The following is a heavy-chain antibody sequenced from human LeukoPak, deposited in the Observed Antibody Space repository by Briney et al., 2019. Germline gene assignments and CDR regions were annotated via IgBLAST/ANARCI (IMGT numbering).Heavy chain of an antibody. CDR2: IYDSGTT. V-gene: IGHV4-59*08. D-gene: IGHD1-26*01. J-gene: IGHJ3*02. Sequence: PPETLSLTCTVSRGSIKTYHGSGIRQSPGEGLEGIGYIYDSGTTKYNPSLKSRVTISVDTSKNQFSLKLSSVTAADTGVYYCARSGGNYYDTDAFDIWGQGTMVSVSS. CDR3: ARSGGNYYDTDAFDI. CDR1: RGSIKTYH.